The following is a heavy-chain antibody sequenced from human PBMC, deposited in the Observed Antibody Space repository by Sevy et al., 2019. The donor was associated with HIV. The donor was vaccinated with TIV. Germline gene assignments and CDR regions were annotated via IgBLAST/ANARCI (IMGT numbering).Heavy chain of an antibody. J-gene: IGHJ5*02. V-gene: IGHV3-7*03. CDR1: GFTFSSYW. D-gene: IGHD6-6*01. CDR2: IKQDGSEK. Sequence: EGSLRLSCAASGFTFSSYWMSWVRQAPGKGLEWVANIKQDGSEKYYVDSVKGRFTISRDNAKNSLYLQMNSLRAEDTAVYYCARGGVRQLADWFDPWGQGTLVTVSS. CDR3: ARGGVRQLADWFDP.